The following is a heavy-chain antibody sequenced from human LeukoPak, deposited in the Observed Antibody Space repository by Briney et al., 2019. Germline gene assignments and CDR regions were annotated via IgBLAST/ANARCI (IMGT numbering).Heavy chain of an antibody. D-gene: IGHD3-10*01. V-gene: IGHV4-34*01. CDR1: GGPLRSFH. Sequence: KPSETLSLLRTVSGGPLRSFHWGWIPPPPGEGVEGMGEINHSGSTNYNPSLKSRVTISVDTSKNQFSLKLSSVTAADTAVYYCARGRGRYYYYYYMDVWGKGTTVTVSS. CDR2: INHSGST. J-gene: IGHJ6*03. CDR3: ARGRGRYYYYYYMDV.